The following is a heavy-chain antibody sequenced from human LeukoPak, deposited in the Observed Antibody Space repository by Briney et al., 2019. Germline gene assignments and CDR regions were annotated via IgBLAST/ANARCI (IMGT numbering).Heavy chain of an antibody. CDR1: GFTFSSYA. CDR2: ISYDGSNK. D-gene: IGHD4-17*01. V-gene: IGHV3-30-3*01. J-gene: IGHJ6*02. CDR3: ARGSSDYGDYYYYYGMDV. Sequence: GGSLRLSCAASGFTFSSYAIHWVRQAPGKGLEWVTLISYDGSNKYYADSVKGRFTISRDNAKNSLYLQMNSLRAEDTALYRCARGSSDYGDYYYYYGMDVWGQGTTVTVSS.